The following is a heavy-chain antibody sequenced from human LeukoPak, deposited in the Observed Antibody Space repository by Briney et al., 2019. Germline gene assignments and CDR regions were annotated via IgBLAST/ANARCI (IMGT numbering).Heavy chain of an antibody. Sequence: SETLSLTCIVFGYSISSAYSWGWIRQPPGKGLEWIGSIYHNGNTYYNSSLKSRVTISVDTSENQFSLKLSSVTAADTAVYYCASYKTYYDSSGNPFDYWGQGTLVTVSS. J-gene: IGHJ4*02. D-gene: IGHD3-22*01. CDR2: IYHNGNT. CDR3: ASYKTYYDSSGNPFDY. V-gene: IGHV4-38-2*02. CDR1: GYSISSAYS.